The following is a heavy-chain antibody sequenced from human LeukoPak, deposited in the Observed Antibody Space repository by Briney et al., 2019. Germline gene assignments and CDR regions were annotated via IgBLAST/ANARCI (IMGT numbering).Heavy chain of an antibody. CDR1: GGSFSGYY. Sequence: SETLSLTCAVYGGSFSGYYWSWVRQPPGKGLEWIGEINHSGSTNYNPSLKSRVTISVDTSKNQFSLKLTSVTAADTAVYYCATLGEYYDSSGYYYNWGQGTLVTVSS. J-gene: IGHJ4*02. V-gene: IGHV4-34*01. CDR2: INHSGST. D-gene: IGHD3-22*01. CDR3: ATLGEYYDSSGYYYN.